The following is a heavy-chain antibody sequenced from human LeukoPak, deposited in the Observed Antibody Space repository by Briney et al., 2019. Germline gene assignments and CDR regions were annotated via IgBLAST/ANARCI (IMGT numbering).Heavy chain of an antibody. CDR2: INPSGGST. V-gene: IGHV1-46*01. D-gene: IGHD3-22*01. CDR3: ARAIEYDSSGYLFDY. J-gene: IGHJ4*02. CDR1: GYTFTSYY. Sequence: GASVKVSCKASGYTFTSYYMHWVRQAPGQGLEWMGIINPSGGSTSYAQKFQGRVTMTRDTSTSTVYMELSSLRSEDTAVCYCARAIEYDSSGYLFDYWGQGTLVTVSS.